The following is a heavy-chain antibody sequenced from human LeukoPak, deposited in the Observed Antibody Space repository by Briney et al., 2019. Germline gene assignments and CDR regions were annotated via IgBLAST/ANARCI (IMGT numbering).Heavy chain of an antibody. CDR1: GFTFSTYW. Sequence: HPGGSLRLSCAASGFTFSTYWMTWVRQAPGKGLEWVASVKQDGSEKVYVDSVKGRFTISRDSAKNSLYLQMNSLRVEDTAVYYCARDMGCGDTCYYSQFYMDAWGRGTTVTVSS. D-gene: IGHD2-15*01. CDR3: ARDMGCGDTCYYSQFYMDA. J-gene: IGHJ6*03. CDR2: VKQDGSEK. V-gene: IGHV3-7*01.